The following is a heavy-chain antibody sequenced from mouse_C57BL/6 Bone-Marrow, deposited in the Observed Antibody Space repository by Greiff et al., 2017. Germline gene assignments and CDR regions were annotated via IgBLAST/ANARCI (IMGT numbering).Heavy chain of an antibody. CDR2: IDPSDSYT. J-gene: IGHJ4*01. D-gene: IGHD1-1*01. Sequence: QVQLQQPGAELVMPGASVKLSCKASGYTFTSYWMHWVKQRPGQGLEWIGEIDPSDSYTNYNQKFKGKSTLTVDKSSSTAYMQLSSLTSEDSAVYYCARTFITTVGAGGYYAMDYWGQGTSVTVSS. CDR3: ARTFITTVGAGGYYAMDY. V-gene: IGHV1-69*01. CDR1: GYTFTSYW.